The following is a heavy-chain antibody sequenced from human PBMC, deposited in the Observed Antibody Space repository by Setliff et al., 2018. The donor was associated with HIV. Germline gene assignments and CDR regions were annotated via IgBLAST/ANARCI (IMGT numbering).Heavy chain of an antibody. CDR1: GGSISSSSYY. J-gene: IGHJ6*03. D-gene: IGHD6-13*01. V-gene: IGHV4-39*01. CDR3: ARHRDPPGTSWIFYYYYMDL. Sequence: SETLSLTCTVSGGSISSSSYYWGWIRQTPGKRLEWLASIYYSGSTSYNPSLSSRLTISVDTSKNQLSLRLTSVTTADTGVYYCARHRDPPGTSWIFYYYYMDLWGGGTTVTVSS. CDR2: IYYSGST.